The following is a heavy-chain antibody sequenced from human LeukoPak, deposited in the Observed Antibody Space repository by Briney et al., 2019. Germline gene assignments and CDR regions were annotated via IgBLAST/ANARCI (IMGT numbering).Heavy chain of an antibody. D-gene: IGHD3-10*01. CDR3: ARVDYYGSGSYLTYYYMDV. Sequence: GGSLRLSCAASGFTFDDYGMSWVRQAPGKGLEWVSGINWNGGSTGYADSVKGRFTISRDNAKNSLYLQMNSLRAEDTALYYCARVDYYGSGSYLTYYYMDVWGEGTTVTVSS. J-gene: IGHJ6*03. CDR2: INWNGGST. V-gene: IGHV3-20*04. CDR1: GFTFDDYG.